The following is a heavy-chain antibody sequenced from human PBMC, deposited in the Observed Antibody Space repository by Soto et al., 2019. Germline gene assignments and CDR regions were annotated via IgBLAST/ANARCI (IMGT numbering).Heavy chain of an antibody. CDR2: ISYDGSNK. CDR3: AKGGPYYYDSSGYYDY. J-gene: IGHJ4*02. Sequence: PGGSLRLSCAASGFTFSSYGMHWVRQAPGKGLEWVAVISYDGSNKYYADSVKGRFTISRDNSKNTLYLQMNSLRAEDTAVYYCAKGGPYYYDSSGYYDYWGQGTLVTVSS. D-gene: IGHD3-22*01. V-gene: IGHV3-30*18. CDR1: GFTFSSYG.